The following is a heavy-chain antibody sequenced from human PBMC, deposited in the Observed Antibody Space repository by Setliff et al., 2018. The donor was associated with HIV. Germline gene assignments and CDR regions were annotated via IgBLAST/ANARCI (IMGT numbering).Heavy chain of an antibody. CDR1: GGSISNYY. Sequence: SETLSLTCTVSGGSISNYYWSWIRQPPGKGLEWIGYIYTSGSTNYNPSLKSRVTISVDTSKNQFSLKLSSVTAADTAVYFCARHAAAAPFRYWGQGTLVTVSS. J-gene: IGHJ4*02. CDR3: ARHAAAAPFRY. V-gene: IGHV4-4*09. CDR2: IYTSGST. D-gene: IGHD6-13*01.